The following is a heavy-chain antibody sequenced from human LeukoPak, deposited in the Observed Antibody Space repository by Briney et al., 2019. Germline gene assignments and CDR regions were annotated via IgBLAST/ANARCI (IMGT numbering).Heavy chain of an antibody. Sequence: PGRSLRLFCATSGFTFADYAMHWVRHAPGKGVEWVSGVSWNSDRIGYADSVMGRFTISRDNAKNSLHLQMNSLRVEDAAVYYCVRGYDVSDYWGQGTVVTVSS. J-gene: IGHJ4*02. CDR2: VSWNSDRI. D-gene: IGHD3-3*01. CDR1: GFTFADYA. V-gene: IGHV3-9*01. CDR3: VRGYDVSDY.